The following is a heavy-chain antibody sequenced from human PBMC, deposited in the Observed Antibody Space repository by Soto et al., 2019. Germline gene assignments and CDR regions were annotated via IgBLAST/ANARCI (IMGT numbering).Heavy chain of an antibody. D-gene: IGHD3-3*01. V-gene: IGHV3-30*18. Sequence: GGSLRLSCAASGFTFSSYGMHWVRQAPGKGLEWVAVISYDGRNKYYADSVKGRFTISRDNSKDTLYLQMNSLRAEDTAVYYCAKAPPLFGVPKLHWGQGTLVTVSS. CDR3: AKAPPLFGVPKLH. J-gene: IGHJ4*02. CDR2: ISYDGRNK. CDR1: GFTFSSYG.